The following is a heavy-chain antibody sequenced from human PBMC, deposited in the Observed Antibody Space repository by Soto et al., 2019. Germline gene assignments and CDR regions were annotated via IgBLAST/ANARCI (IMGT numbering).Heavy chain of an antibody. V-gene: IGHV1-18*01. CDR3: ARDRRVPAPFNYYYYMHV. D-gene: IGHD2-2*01. Sequence: QVQLVQSGAEVKKPGASVKVSCKASGYTFTSYGISWVRQAPGQGLEWMGWISAYNGNTNYAQKLQGRVTITTDTSTSTAYMELRSLRSDDTAVYYCARDRRVPAPFNYYYYMHVGGKGTTVTVSS. CDR2: ISAYNGNT. J-gene: IGHJ6*03. CDR1: GYTFTSYG.